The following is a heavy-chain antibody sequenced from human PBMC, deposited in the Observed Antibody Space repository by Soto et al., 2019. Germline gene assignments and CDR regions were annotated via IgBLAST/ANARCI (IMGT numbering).Heavy chain of an antibody. CDR1: GGSITSYY. J-gene: IGHJ6*02. CDR3: GRALYGSGVLDV. Sequence: ASETLSLTCTVSGGSITSYYWSCIRQPPGKGLEWIGTIYYSGSTNYNPSLKSRVTISVDTSKNQFSLKLSSVTAADPAVHYCGRALYGSGVLDVWGQGTAVTVSS. CDR2: IYYSGST. D-gene: IGHD3-10*01. V-gene: IGHV4-59*12.